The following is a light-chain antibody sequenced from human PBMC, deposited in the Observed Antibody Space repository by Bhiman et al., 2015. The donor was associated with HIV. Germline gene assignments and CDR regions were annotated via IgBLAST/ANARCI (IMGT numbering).Light chain of an antibody. CDR2: DVS. CDR1: SSDVGGYNY. CDR3: SSYTSSSAYV. Sequence: QPALTQPPSATGSPGQSITISCTGTSSDVGGYNYVSWYQQHPGKAPKLMIFDVSNRPSGVSNRFSGSKSGNTASLTISGLQTEDEADYYCSSYTSSSAYVFGSGTKVTVL. J-gene: IGLJ1*01. V-gene: IGLV2-14*03.